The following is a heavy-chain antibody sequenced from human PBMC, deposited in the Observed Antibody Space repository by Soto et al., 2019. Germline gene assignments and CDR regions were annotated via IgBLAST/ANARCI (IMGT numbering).Heavy chain of an antibody. D-gene: IGHD2-2*01. CDR1: GYTFTSYY. J-gene: IGHJ5*02. CDR3: ARGARGYCSSTSCANWFDP. V-gene: IGHV1-46*01. Sequence: WASVKVSCKASGYTFTSYYMHWVRQAPGQGLEWMGIINHSGGSTSYAQKFQGRVTMTRDTSTSTAYMELSSLRSEDTAVYYCARGARGYCSSTSCANWFDPWGQGTLVTVYS. CDR2: INHSGGST.